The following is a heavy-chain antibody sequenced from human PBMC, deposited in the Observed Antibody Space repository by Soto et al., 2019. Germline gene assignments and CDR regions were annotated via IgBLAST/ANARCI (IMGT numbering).Heavy chain of an antibody. Sequence: EVQLLESGGGLVQPGGSLRLSCAVSGFRFSTYAMSWVRQAPGKGLEWVSGISVGGGNTYYADSVRGRFTISRDNSKDTLYLQITSLRAEDTAFYYCAKHAEYQLVSWFDRWGQGTLVTVSS. CDR3: AKHAEYQLVSWFDR. J-gene: IGHJ5*02. CDR2: ISVGGGNT. V-gene: IGHV3-23*01. CDR1: GFRFSTYA. D-gene: IGHD2-2*01.